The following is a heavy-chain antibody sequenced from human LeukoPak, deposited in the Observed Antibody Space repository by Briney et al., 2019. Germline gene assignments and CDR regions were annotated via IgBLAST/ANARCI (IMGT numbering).Heavy chain of an antibody. CDR3: ARLFVSRRDGHSRNFDY. D-gene: IGHD5-24*01. J-gene: IGHJ4*02. CDR1: GGTFSSYA. V-gene: IGHV1-69*13. Sequence: SVKVSCKASGGTFSSYATSWVRQAPGQGLEWMGGIIPIFGTANYAQKFQGRVTITADESTSTAYMELSSLRSEDTAVYYCARLFVSRRDGHSRNFDYWGQGTLVTVSS. CDR2: IIPIFGTA.